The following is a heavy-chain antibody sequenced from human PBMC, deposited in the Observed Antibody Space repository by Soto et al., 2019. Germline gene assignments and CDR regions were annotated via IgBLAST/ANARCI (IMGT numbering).Heavy chain of an antibody. CDR1: GYTFTSYA. Sequence: ASVKVSCKASGYTFTSYAMHLVRQAPGQRHEWKRRINAGNGNTKYSQKFQGRVTITRDTSASTAYMELSSLRSEDTAVYYCAKANRPYIVVVPAGGWSVGWFDPWGQGTLVTVSS. D-gene: IGHD2-2*01. V-gene: IGHV1-3*01. CDR3: AKANRPYIVVVPAGGWSVGWFDP. J-gene: IGHJ5*02. CDR2: INAGNGNT.